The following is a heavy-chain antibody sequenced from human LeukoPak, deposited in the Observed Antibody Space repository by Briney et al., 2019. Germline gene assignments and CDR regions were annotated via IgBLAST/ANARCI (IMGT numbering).Heavy chain of an antibody. V-gene: IGHV3-53*01. CDR2: IYSGGST. CDR1: GFTVSSNY. D-gene: IGHD4-17*01. J-gene: IGHJ5*02. Sequence: PGGSLRLSCAASGFTVSSNYMSWVRQAPGKGLEWVSVIYSGGSTYYADSVKGRFTISRDNSKNTLYLQMNSLRAEDTAVYYCARSMEPDRYGWFDPWGQGTLVTVSS. CDR3: ARSMEPDRYGWFDP.